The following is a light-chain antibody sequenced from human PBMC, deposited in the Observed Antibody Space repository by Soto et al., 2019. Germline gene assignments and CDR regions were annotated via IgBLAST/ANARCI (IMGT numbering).Light chain of an antibody. Sequence: DIQMSPCPSPPSASVGDRVPLTRRASQSISSYLAWYQQKPGKAPKLLIFDASTRDTGVPATFSGSGSATEFTLTISSLQPDDVAAYYCQQYCACPRTFGQGTKVDIK. J-gene: IGKJ1*01. CDR3: QQYCACPRT. CDR2: DAS. V-gene: IGKV1-5*01. CDR1: QSISSY.